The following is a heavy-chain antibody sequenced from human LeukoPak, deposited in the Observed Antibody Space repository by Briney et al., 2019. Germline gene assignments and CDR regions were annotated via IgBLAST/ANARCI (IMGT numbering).Heavy chain of an antibody. D-gene: IGHD5-12*01. J-gene: IGHJ4*02. CDR3: ARHSLPDIVAPFDY. CDR1: GYSFTSYW. CDR2: IYPGDSDT. Sequence: GESLKISCKGSGYSFTSYWIGWVRQMPGKGLEWMGIIYPGDSDTRYSPSFQGQVTISADTSISTAYLQWSSLKASDTVMYYCARHSLPDIVAPFDYWGQGTLVTVSS. V-gene: IGHV5-51*01.